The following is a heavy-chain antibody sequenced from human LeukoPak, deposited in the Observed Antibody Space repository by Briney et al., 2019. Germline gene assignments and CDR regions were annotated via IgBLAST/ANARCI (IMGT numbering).Heavy chain of an antibody. D-gene: IGHD3-22*01. V-gene: IGHV3-23*01. Sequence: GASLRLSCAASGFTFSSYAMSWVRQAPGKGLEWVSAISGSGGSTYYADSVKGRFTISRDNSKNTLHLQIDSLRLEDTAVYHCAREFHSSGYAGTFDCWGPGTLVTVSS. J-gene: IGHJ4*02. CDR2: ISGSGGST. CDR3: AREFHSSGYAGTFDC. CDR1: GFTFSSYA.